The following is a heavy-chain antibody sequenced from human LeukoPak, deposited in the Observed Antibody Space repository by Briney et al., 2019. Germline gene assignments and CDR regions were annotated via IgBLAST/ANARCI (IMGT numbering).Heavy chain of an antibody. CDR2: ISRNGGST. CDR3: ARYSGSYYYPPAWDL. D-gene: IGHD1-26*01. CDR1: GFTFSSYA. Sequence: GGSLRLSCSASGFTFSSYAMHWVRQAPGKGLEYVSAISRNGGSTYYADSVKGRFTISRDNSKNTLYLQMDSLRADDTAVYYCARYSGSYYYPPAWDLWGQGTLVTVSS. V-gene: IGHV3-64*04. J-gene: IGHJ4*02.